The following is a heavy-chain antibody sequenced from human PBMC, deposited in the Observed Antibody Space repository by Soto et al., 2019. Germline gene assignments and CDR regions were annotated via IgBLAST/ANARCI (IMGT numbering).Heavy chain of an antibody. CDR1: GYTFTNFG. CDR3: VRGLWGSGTYLVR. Sequence: QGQLVQSGPEMRKPGTSVTVSCKTSGYTFTNFGVTWVRQAPGQGLEWMGWIAPSTGHTTYSQSLQGRVTMTADTVTATAYMELKSLRSDDTAIYFCVRGLWGSGTYLVRWGQGTLGSVSS. D-gene: IGHD3-10*01. V-gene: IGHV1-18*01. J-gene: IGHJ5*02. CDR2: IAPSTGHT.